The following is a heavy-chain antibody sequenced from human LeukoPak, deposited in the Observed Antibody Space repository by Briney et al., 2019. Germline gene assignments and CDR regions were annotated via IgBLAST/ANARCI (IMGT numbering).Heavy chain of an antibody. CDR2: ITWDGGTT. J-gene: IGHJ4*02. Sequence: GGSLRLSCAASGFTFDDYAMHWVRQVPGKGLEWVSVITWDGGTTYYVDSVKGRFTISRDNNKNSLYLQMNSLRTEDTALYYCAKDRDSTGYFNYFDYWGQGTLVTVSS. D-gene: IGHD3-22*01. CDR1: GFTFDDYA. V-gene: IGHV3-43D*03. CDR3: AKDRDSTGYFNYFDY.